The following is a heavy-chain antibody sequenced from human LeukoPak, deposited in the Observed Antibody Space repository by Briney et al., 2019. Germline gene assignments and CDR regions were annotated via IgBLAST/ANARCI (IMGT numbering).Heavy chain of an antibody. J-gene: IGHJ3*02. CDR2: IRYDGSNK. Sequence: GGSLRLSCGASGFTFSTYGMHWVRQAPGKSPEWVAFIRYDGSNKYYADSVKGRFTISRDNSKYTLYLQVNSLRAEDTAMYYCAKVAIFGSADVFDIWGQGTMVIVSS. CDR3: AKVAIFGSADVFDI. CDR1: GFTFSTYG. V-gene: IGHV3-30*02. D-gene: IGHD3-10*01.